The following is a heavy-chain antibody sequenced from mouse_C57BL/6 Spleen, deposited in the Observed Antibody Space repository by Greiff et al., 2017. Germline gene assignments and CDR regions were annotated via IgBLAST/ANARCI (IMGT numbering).Heavy chain of an antibody. CDR2: IDPETGGP. J-gene: IGHJ2*01. D-gene: IGHD3-1*01. CDR3: TRSQLHYFDY. V-gene: IGHV1-15*01. Sequence: VQLQQSGAELVRPGASVTLSCKASGYTFTDYEMHWVKQTPVHGLEWIGAIDPETGGPAYNQKFKGKAILTADQSSSTAYMELRSLTSEDSAVYYCTRSQLHYFDYWGQGTTLTVSS. CDR1: GYTFTDYE.